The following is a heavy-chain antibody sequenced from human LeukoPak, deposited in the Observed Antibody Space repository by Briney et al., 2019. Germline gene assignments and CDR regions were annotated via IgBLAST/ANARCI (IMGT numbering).Heavy chain of an antibody. CDR2: ISWNSGSI. CDR1: GFTFYDYA. J-gene: IGHJ4*02. D-gene: IGHD5-18*01. CDR3: AILTAMAPPTGY. V-gene: IGHV3-9*01. Sequence: GGSLRLSCAASGFTFYDYAMHWVRHAPGKGLEWVSGISWNSGSIAYADSVKGRFTISRDNAKNSLYLQMNSLRAGDTALYYCAILTAMAPPTGYWGQGTLVTVSS.